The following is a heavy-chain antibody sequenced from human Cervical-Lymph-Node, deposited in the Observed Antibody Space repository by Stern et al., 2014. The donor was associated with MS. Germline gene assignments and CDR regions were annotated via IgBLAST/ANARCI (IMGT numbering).Heavy chain of an antibody. Sequence: QVQLQQSGPGLVKPSQTLSLTCAISGDSVSSNSAAWNWIRQSPSRGLEWLGRTYYRSKWDNDYAVSVKSRITINPDTSKNQFSLQLNSVTPEDTAVYYCARGGGQAYCGGDCYNYWGQGTLVTVSS. CDR2: TYYRSKWDN. V-gene: IGHV6-1*01. D-gene: IGHD2-21*02. J-gene: IGHJ4*02. CDR1: GDSVSSNSAA. CDR3: ARGGGQAYCGGDCYNY.